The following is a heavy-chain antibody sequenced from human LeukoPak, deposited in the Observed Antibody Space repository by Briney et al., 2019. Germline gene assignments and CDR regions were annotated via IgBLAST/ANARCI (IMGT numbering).Heavy chain of an antibody. V-gene: IGHV4-34*01. CDR3: ARGRGVRGSLDY. CDR2: INHSGST. J-gene: IGHJ4*02. CDR1: GGSFSGYY. Sequence: SETLSLTCAVYGGSFSGYYWSWIRQPPGKGLDWIGEINHSGSTNYNPSLKSRVTISVDTSKNQFSLKLSSVTAADTAVYYCARGRGVRGSLDYWGQGTLVTVSS. D-gene: IGHD3-10*01.